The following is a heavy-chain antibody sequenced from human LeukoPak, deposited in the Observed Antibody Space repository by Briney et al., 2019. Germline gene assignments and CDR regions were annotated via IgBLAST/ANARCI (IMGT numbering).Heavy chain of an antibody. Sequence: PSETLSLSCAVYGGSFSGYYWSWIRQPPGKGLEWIGEINHSGSTNYNPSLKSRVTISVDTSKNQFSLKLSSVTAADTDVYYCARGSLGYCSSTSCYMRFVFDYWGQGTLVTVSS. V-gene: IGHV4-34*01. D-gene: IGHD2-2*02. CDR2: INHSGST. J-gene: IGHJ4*02. CDR3: ARGSLGYCSSTSCYMRFVFDY. CDR1: GGSFSGYY.